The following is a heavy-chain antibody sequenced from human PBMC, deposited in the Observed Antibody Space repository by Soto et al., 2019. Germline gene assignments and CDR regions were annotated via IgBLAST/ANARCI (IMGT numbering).Heavy chain of an antibody. Sequence: GGSLRLSCAASGFTFSSYGMHWVRQAPGKGLEWVAGISYDGMNKYYADSVKGRFTISRDYSKKTLYLQLKRLRAEETDLYYWAKEGMVDAYLYYYYGMDVWGQGTTVTVSS. CDR1: GFTFSSYG. CDR2: ISYDGMNK. D-gene: IGHD3-10*01. CDR3: AKEGMVDAYLYYYYGMDV. J-gene: IGHJ6*02. V-gene: IGHV3-30*18.